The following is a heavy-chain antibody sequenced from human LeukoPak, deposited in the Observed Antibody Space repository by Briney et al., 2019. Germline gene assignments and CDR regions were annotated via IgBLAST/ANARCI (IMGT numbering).Heavy chain of an antibody. J-gene: IGHJ4*02. CDR1: GYSISSGYY. Sequence: SETLSLTCTVSGYSISSGYYWGWIRQPPGKGLEWIGSIYHSGSTYYNPSLKSRVTISVDTSKNQFSLKLSPVTAADTAVYYCARDGDFWSGSFDYWGQGTLVTVSS. V-gene: IGHV4-38-2*02. CDR3: ARDGDFWSGSFDY. CDR2: IYHSGST. D-gene: IGHD3-3*01.